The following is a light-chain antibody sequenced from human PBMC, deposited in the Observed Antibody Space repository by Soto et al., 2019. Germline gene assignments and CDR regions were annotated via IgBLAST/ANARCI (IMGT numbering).Light chain of an antibody. Sequence: DIVMTQSPDSLAVSLGERATINCKSSQSVLYSSNNKNYLAWYQQKAGQPPKLLIYRASTRESGGPDRFSGSGSGTDFTLTISSLQAEDVAVYYCQQYYSTPLTFGQGTKVEIK. CDR2: RAS. CDR3: QQYYSTPLT. CDR1: QSVLYSSNNKNY. V-gene: IGKV4-1*01. J-gene: IGKJ1*01.